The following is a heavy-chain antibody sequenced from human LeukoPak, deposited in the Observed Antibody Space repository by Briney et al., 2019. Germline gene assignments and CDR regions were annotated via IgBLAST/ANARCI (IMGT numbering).Heavy chain of an antibody. D-gene: IGHD1-26*01. CDR1: GYTFTNCG. CDR2: IIAYNGNT. CDR3: ARDLVRGRRKWENNGMDV. Sequence: GASVKVSCKASGYTFTNCGISWVRQAPGQGLEWMGYIIAYNGNTNYAQNFQGRVTMTTDTSTSTAYMELRSLRSDDTAVYYCARDLVRGRRKWENNGMDVWGQGTRVTVSS. V-gene: IGHV1-18*01. J-gene: IGHJ6*02.